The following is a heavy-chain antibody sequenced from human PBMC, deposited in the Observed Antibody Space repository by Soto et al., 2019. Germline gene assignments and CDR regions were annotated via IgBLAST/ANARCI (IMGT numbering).Heavy chain of an antibody. Sequence: QVQLVQSGAEVKKPGASVKVSCKASGYTCISYGISWVRQAPGQGLEWMGWISGYNGNTKYAQKLQGRVTMTTDTATSTAYMELRRLRSDDTAVYYCARDLGAQRVDYWGQGTLVTVSS. CDR1: GYTCISYG. CDR3: ARDLGAQRVDY. D-gene: IGHD1-26*01. CDR2: ISGYNGNT. V-gene: IGHV1-18*01. J-gene: IGHJ4*02.